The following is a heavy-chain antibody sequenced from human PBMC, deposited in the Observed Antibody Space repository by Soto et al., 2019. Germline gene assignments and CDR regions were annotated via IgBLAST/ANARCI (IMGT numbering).Heavy chain of an antibody. CDR3: AKGKYRIFDY. V-gene: IGHV3-43*01. CDR2: ITWDGGST. Sequence: GGSLRLSCAGSGFTFNDHTMHWVRQIPGRGLEWVSLITWDGGSTFYADSVKGRFTISRDNSKNFVYLQMNSLRTEDTALYFCAKGKYRIFDYWGQGAQVTVSS. J-gene: IGHJ4*02. CDR1: GFTFNDHT. D-gene: IGHD2-2*02.